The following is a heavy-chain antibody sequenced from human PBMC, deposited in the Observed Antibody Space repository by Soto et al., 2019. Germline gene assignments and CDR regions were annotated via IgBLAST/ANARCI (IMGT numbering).Heavy chain of an antibody. Sequence: EVQLVESGGGLVQPGGSLRLSCAASGFTFSSYSMNWVRQAPGKGLEWVSYISSSSSTIYYADSVKGRFTISRDNAKNSLYLQMNSLRDEDTAVYYCARDSKGPDKEIGYYFDYWGQGTLVTVSS. V-gene: IGHV3-48*02. CDR3: ARDSKGPDKEIGYYFDY. CDR1: GFTFSSYS. J-gene: IGHJ4*02. CDR2: ISSSSSTI. D-gene: IGHD2-15*01.